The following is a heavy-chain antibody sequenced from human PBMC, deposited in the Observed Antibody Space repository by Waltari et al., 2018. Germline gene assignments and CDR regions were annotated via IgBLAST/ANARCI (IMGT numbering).Heavy chain of an antibody. D-gene: IGHD3-22*01. CDR1: GFTFSRYS. CDR3: ARMSWESGYYSFFDY. Sequence: EVQLVESGGGLVKPGGSLRLSCAASGFTFSRYSMNWVRQAPGKGLEWVSSISSSSSYIYYADSVKGRFTISRDNAKNSLYLQMNSLRAEDTAVYYCARMSWESGYYSFFDYWGQGTLVTVSS. CDR2: ISSSSSYI. J-gene: IGHJ4*02. V-gene: IGHV3-21*01.